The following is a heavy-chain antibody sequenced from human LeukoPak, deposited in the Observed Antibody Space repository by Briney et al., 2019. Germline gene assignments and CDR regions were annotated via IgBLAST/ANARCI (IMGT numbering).Heavy chain of an antibody. J-gene: IGHJ4*02. V-gene: IGHV4-39*01. D-gene: IGHD1/OR15-1a*01. CDR1: GGSISSSSYY. CDR2: IYYSGST. CDR3: ARHRAHWDTYYFDY. Sequence: PSETLSLTCTVPGGSISSSSYYWGWIRQPPGKGLEWIGGIYYSGSTYYNPSLKSRVTISVDTSKNQFSLKLSSVTAADTAVYYCARHRAHWDTYYFDYWGQGTLVTVSS.